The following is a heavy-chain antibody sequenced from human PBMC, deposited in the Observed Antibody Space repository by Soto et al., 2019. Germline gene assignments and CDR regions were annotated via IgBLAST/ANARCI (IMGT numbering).Heavy chain of an antibody. J-gene: IGHJ4*02. D-gene: IGHD6-13*01. CDR2: ISYDGSNK. CDR3: ARGTLVGYRVPLGY. V-gene: IGHV3-30-3*01. Sequence: PGGSLRLSCAASGFTFSSYAMHWVRQAPGKGLEWVAVISYDGSNKYYADSVKGRFTISRDNSKNTLYLQMNSLRAEDTAVYYCARGTLVGYRVPLGYWGQGTLVTVSS. CDR1: GFTFSSYA.